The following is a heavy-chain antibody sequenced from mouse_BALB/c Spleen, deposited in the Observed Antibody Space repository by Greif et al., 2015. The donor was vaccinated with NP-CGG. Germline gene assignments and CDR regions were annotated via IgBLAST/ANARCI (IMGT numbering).Heavy chain of an antibody. CDR1: GFTFSDFY. CDR2: SRNKANDYTT. D-gene: IGHD2-2*01. CDR3: ARDDGYYWYFDV. V-gene: IGHV7-1*02. J-gene: IGHJ1*01. Sequence: EVKVVESGGGLVQPGGSLRLSCATSGFTFSDFYMEWVRQPPGKRLEWIAASRNKANDYTTGYSASVKGRFIVSRDTSQSILYLQMNALRAEDTAIYYCARDDGYYWYFDVWGAGTTVTVSS.